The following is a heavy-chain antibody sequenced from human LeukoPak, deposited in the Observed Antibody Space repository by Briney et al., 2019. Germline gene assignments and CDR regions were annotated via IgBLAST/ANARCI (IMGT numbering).Heavy chain of an antibody. V-gene: IGHV3-74*01. Sequence: GGPLRLSCAASGFTFSSYCMPWVPKAPGRGLVWVARINSDGSSTSYADSVKGRFTISRDNAKNTLYLQMNSLRAEDTAVYYCARASRGYFDYWGQGTLVTVSS. CDR3: ARASRGYFDY. CDR1: GFTFSSYC. D-gene: IGHD5-12*01. CDR2: INSDGSST. J-gene: IGHJ4*02.